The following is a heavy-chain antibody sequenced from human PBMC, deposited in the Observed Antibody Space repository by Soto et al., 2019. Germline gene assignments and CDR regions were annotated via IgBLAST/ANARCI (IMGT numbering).Heavy chain of an antibody. CDR3: VKISGYDILTGYYTLGAFDI. CDR2: ISGSGGST. D-gene: IGHD3-9*01. J-gene: IGHJ3*02. Sequence: GGSLRLSCAASGFTFSSYAMSWVRQAPGKGLEWVSAISGSGGSTYYAENEKGRITITRDNSKNKLYLQMNSLRAEDTAVYFFVKISGYDILTGYYTLGAFDIWGQGTMVTVSS. V-gene: IGHV3-23*01. CDR1: GFTFSSYA.